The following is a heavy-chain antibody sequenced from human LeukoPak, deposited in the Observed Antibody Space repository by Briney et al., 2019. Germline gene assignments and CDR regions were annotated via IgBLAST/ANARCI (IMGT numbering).Heavy chain of an antibody. CDR1: GGSISSSSYY. CDR2: IYYSGST. J-gene: IGHJ4*02. CDR3: ARLAYSSGWPPVDY. V-gene: IGHV4-39*01. Sequence: PSETLSLTCTVSGGSISSSSYYWGWIRQPPGKGLEWIGSIYYSGSTYYNPSLKSRVTISVDTSKNQFSLKLSSVTAADTAVYYCARLAYSSGWPPVDYWGQGTLVTVSS. D-gene: IGHD6-19*01.